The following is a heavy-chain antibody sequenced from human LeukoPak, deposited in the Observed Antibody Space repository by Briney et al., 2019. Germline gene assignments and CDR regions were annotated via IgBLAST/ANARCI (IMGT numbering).Heavy chain of an antibody. J-gene: IGHJ4*02. Sequence: PSETLSLTCTVSGGSISSGSYYWSWIRQPAGKGLEWIGRIYTSGSTNYNPSLKSRVTISVDTSKNQFSLKLSSVTAADTAVYYCARRLMGRGYSVDYWGQGTLVTVSS. D-gene: IGHD2-8*01. CDR2: IYTSGST. CDR1: GGSISSGSYY. CDR3: ARRLMGRGYSVDY. V-gene: IGHV4-61*02.